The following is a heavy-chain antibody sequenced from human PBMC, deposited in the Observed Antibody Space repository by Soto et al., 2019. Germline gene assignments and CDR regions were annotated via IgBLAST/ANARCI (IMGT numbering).Heavy chain of an antibody. CDR1: GFTFNSHE. D-gene: IGHD2-15*01. CDR2: ISPGSRYP. V-gene: IGHV3-48*03. J-gene: IGHJ5*02. Sequence: EVQLVESGGGLVQPGGSLRLSCAGSGFTFNSHEMTWVRQAPGKGLEWISYISPGSRYPAYADSVKGRFTISRDNAKRSLYLQMMSLTAEDTAIYYCVRGGGGGLFDPWGQGTMVTVSS. CDR3: VRGGGGGLFDP.